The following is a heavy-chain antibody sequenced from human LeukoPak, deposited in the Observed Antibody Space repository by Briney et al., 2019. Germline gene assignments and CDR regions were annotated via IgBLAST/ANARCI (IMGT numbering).Heavy chain of an antibody. V-gene: IGHV3-23*01. CDR2: ISGSGGST. D-gene: IGHD3-16*02. Sequence: GGFLRLSCAASGFTFSSYAMSWVRQAPGKGLEWVSAISGSGGSTYYADSVKGRFTISRDNSKNTLYLQMNSLRAEDTAVYYCAKDLYYDYVWGSYRSHAFDIWGQGTMVTVSS. CDR1: GFTFSSYA. CDR3: AKDLYYDYVWGSYRSHAFDI. J-gene: IGHJ3*02.